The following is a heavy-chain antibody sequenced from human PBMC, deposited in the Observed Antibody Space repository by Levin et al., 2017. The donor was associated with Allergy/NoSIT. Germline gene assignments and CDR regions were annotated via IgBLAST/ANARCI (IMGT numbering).Heavy chain of an antibody. Sequence: SGPTLVKPTETLTLTCTLSGVSVSASSVGVGWIRQPPGKALEWLALVYWDDDKRYNPSLEDRLTVTRAASKNQVVLTMTNLDPVDTATYYCAHRLVAFETRAFDIWGQGTKVTVSS. CDR1: GVSVSASSVG. D-gene: IGHD2-15*01. J-gene: IGHJ3*02. CDR3: AHRLVAFETRAFDI. V-gene: IGHV2-5*02. CDR2: VYWDDDK.